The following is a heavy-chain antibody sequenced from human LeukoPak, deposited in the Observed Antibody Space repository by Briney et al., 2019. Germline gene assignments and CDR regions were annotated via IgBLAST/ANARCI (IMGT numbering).Heavy chain of an antibody. J-gene: IGHJ4*02. Sequence: GGSLRLFCAACGFTFSVSDLHWVRQASGKGLEWVGRIGIKANSYATAYAAALKGRFTISRDDSENTAYLQMNSLRPDDTAVYYFTTNSRGHRWGQGSLVTVSS. V-gene: IGHV3-73*01. CDR1: GFTFSVSD. CDR3: TTNSRGHR. CDR2: IGIKANSYAT. D-gene: IGHD6-19*01.